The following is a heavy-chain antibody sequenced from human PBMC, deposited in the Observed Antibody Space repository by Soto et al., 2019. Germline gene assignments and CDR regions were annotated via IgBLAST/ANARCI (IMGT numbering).Heavy chain of an antibody. Sequence: GESLKISRKGSGYSFTSYWIVWLRQMPGKFLEWIGFIYPGESDTRYSPTFQGQATISADKSISTAYLQWSSLKSSDTAMYYCARLNSCYYYDYGMDVWGQGTMVTVSS. D-gene: IGHD1-26*01. CDR1: GYSFTSYW. V-gene: IGHV5-51*01. CDR3: ARLNSCYYYDYGMDV. J-gene: IGHJ6*02. CDR2: IYPGESDT.